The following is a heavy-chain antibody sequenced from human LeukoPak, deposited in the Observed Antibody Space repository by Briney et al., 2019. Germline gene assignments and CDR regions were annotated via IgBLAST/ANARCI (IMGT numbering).Heavy chain of an antibody. D-gene: IGHD3-22*01. Sequence: GASVKVSCKASGYTFTSYGISWVRQAPGQGLEWMGIINPGGGSTSYAQKFQGRVTMTRDTSTNTVYMELSSLRSEDTAVYYCARGGTYYYDSMAYWGQGTLVTVSS. CDR1: GYTFTSYG. CDR3: ARGGTYYYDSMAY. CDR2: INPGGGST. J-gene: IGHJ4*02. V-gene: IGHV1-46*01.